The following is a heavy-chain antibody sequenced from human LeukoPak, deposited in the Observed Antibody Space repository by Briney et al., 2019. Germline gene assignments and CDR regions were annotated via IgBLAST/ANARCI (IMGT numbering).Heavy chain of an antibody. V-gene: IGHV1-18*01. Sequence: ASVKVSCKASGFTFTIYSLSWVRQAPGQGLEWMGWISGYNGNTNYAQKLQGRVTMTTDTSTSTAYMELRSLRSDDTAVYYCARVHMGAIDYWGQGTLVTVSS. CDR3: ARVHMGAIDY. J-gene: IGHJ4*02. CDR1: GFTFTIYS. D-gene: IGHD1-26*01. CDR2: ISGYNGNT.